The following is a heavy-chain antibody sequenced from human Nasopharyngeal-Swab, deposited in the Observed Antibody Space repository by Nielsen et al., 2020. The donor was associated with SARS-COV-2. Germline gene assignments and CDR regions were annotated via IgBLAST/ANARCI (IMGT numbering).Heavy chain of an antibody. Sequence: ETLSLTCAASGFTFSSYAMSWVRQAPGKGLEWVSAISGSGGSTYYADSVKGRFTISRDSSRNTLYLQMNSLTAEDTAVYYCARVLDGYNGFDYWGQGTLVTVSS. CDR2: ISGSGGST. J-gene: IGHJ4*02. D-gene: IGHD5-24*01. CDR1: GFTFSSYA. V-gene: IGHV3-23*01. CDR3: ARVLDGYNGFDY.